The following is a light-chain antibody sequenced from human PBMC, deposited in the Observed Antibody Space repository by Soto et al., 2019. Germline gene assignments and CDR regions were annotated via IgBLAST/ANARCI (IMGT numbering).Light chain of an antibody. J-gene: IGKJ5*01. V-gene: IGKV3-15*01. Sequence: EIVMTQSPATLYVSPGERDTLYCRASHSVSRNLAWYQQKPGQATRLLMYGASTRATGIPARFSGSGSGTEFTLTISSLQSEHFAVYYCQQYSNWPPITFGQWTRLEIK. CDR2: GAS. CDR3: QQYSNWPPIT. CDR1: HSVSRN.